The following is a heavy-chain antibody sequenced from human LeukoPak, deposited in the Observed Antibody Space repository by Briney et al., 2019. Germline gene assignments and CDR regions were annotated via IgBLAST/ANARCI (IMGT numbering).Heavy chain of an antibody. Sequence: GGSLRLSCAASGFTFSDYYMSWIRQAPGKGLEWVSYISSSGSTIYYADSVKGRFTISRDNAKNSLYLQMNSLRAEDTDVYYCAREKYYYDSSADWFDPWGQGTLVTVSS. CDR2: ISSSGSTI. CDR1: GFTFSDYY. CDR3: AREKYYYDSSADWFDP. D-gene: IGHD3-22*01. V-gene: IGHV3-11*04. J-gene: IGHJ5*02.